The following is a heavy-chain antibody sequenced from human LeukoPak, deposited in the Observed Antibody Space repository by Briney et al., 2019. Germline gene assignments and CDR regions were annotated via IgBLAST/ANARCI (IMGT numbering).Heavy chain of an antibody. CDR3: ARDHTYYGSGEYAFDI. CDR2: ISSSGSTI. V-gene: IGHV3-11*01. Sequence: GGSLRLSCAASGFTFSDYYMSWIRQAPGKGLEWVSYISSSGSTIYYADSVKGRFTISRDNAKNSLYLQMNSLRAEDTAVYYCARDHTYYGSGEYAFDIWGQGTMVTVSS. D-gene: IGHD3-10*01. CDR1: GFTFSDYY. J-gene: IGHJ3*02.